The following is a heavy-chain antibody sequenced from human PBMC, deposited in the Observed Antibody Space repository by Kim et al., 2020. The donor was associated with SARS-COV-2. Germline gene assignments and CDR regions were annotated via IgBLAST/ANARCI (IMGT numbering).Heavy chain of an antibody. Sequence: GGSLRLSCGASGFTFSSYGMHWVRQDPGKGLEWVAVISYDGSNKYYADSVRGRFTISRDNTKNTRSLQMNSLRAEDTAVYCCATGGDCWSGYDAFDIWGQGTMVTDSS. CDR1: GFTFSSYG. V-gene: IGHV3-30*03. J-gene: IGHJ3*02. CDR3: ATGGDCWSGYDAFDI. D-gene: IGHD3-3*01. CDR2: ISYDGSNK.